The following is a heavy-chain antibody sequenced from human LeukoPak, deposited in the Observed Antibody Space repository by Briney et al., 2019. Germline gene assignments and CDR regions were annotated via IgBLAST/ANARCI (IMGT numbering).Heavy chain of an antibody. V-gene: IGHV3-7*03. CDR2: IKQDGSEK. CDR3: ARGQNYYGSGSQTFDI. D-gene: IGHD3-10*01. CDR1: GFTFSNHW. Sequence: GGSLRLSCTASGFTFSNHWMSWVRQAPGKGLEWVANIKQDGSEKYYVDSVKGRFTISRDNAKNSLYLQVSSLRAEDTAWYYCARGQNYYGSGSQTFDIWGQGTMVTVSS. J-gene: IGHJ3*02.